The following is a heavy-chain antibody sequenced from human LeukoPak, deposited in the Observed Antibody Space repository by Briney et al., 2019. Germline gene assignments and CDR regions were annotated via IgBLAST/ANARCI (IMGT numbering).Heavy chain of an antibody. CDR2: IYYIGNT. D-gene: IGHD2-21*02. V-gene: IGHV4-30-4*01. CDR1: GGSISSGDYY. J-gene: IGHJ2*01. Sequence: SETLSLTCTVSGGSISSGDYYWSWIRQPPGKGLEWIGYIYYIGNTFYNPSLKSRVTISVDTSKNQFSLKLSSVTAADTAVYYCTSAYCGGDCTPYWYFDLWGRGTLVTVSS. CDR3: TSAYCGGDCTPYWYFDL.